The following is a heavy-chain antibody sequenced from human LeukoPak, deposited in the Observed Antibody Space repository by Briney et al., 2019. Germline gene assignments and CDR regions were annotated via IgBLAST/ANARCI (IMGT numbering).Heavy chain of an antibody. CDR2: INPNSGGT. Sequence: ASVKVSCKASGYTFTGYYMHWVRQAPGQGLEWMGWINPNSGGTNYAQKFQGRVTMTRDTSISTAYMELSRLRSDDTAVYYCATHYYDSSGYSHWGQGTLVTVSS. CDR3: ATHYYDSSGYSH. D-gene: IGHD3-22*01. V-gene: IGHV1-2*02. CDR1: GYTFTGYY. J-gene: IGHJ4*02.